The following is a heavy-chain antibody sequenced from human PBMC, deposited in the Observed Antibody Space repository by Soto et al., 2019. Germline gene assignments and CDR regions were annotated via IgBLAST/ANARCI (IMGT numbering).Heavy chain of an antibody. CDR3: AHKGGRGAGMDV. J-gene: IGHJ6*02. V-gene: IGHV2-5*02. CDR1: GFSLPTSAVG. Sequence: QITLKESGPTLVKPTQTLTLTCSFSGFSLPTSAVGVAWIRQPPGEALEWLALVYWDDDKRYSPSLKSRLTIPKDTSKTQVVLTMPNMDPVDTATYYCAHKGGRGAGMDVWGHGTTVTVSS. D-gene: IGHD2-15*01. CDR2: VYWDDDK.